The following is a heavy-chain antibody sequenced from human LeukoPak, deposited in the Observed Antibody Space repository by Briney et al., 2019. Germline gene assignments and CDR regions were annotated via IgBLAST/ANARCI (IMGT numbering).Heavy chain of an antibody. D-gene: IGHD2-2*01. J-gene: IGHJ4*02. CDR1: GFTFTDEY. CDR3: ARDHKSQLLLDY. CDR2: INPYSGAI. V-gene: IGHV1-2*02. Sequence: GASVKVSCKSSGFTFTDEYIHWVRQAPGQGLEWMGWINPYSGAINYAQKFQGRGTLTRDTSISTAYLELSRLTSGDTAVYYCARDHKSQLLLDYWGQGTLVTVSS.